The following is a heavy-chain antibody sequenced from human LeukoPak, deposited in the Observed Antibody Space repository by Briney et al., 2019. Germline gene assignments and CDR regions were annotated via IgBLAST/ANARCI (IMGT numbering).Heavy chain of an antibody. J-gene: IGHJ4*02. D-gene: IGHD6-13*01. V-gene: IGHV3-72*01. CDR3: VRVVTTGSGWYHFDN. Sequence: GGSLTPSCAASGFTITDHHMDWVRHAPGGGRECVGSSKTTNPNSCTTKYGASVKGRFTISRDDTKNSVYLQLNSLKTEDTAVYYCVRVVTTGSGWYHFDNWGQGTLVTVSS. CDR1: GFTITDHH. CDR2: SKTTNPNSCTT.